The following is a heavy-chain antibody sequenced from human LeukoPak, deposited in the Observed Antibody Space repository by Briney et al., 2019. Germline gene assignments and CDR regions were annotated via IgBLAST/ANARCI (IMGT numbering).Heavy chain of an antibody. D-gene: IGHD2-21*02. Sequence: GASVKVSCKASGYTLTGYYMHWVRQAPGQGLEWMGWINPNSGGTNYAQKFKGRVTMTRDTSISTAYMELSRLRSDDTAVYYCARVTVRPAGSAEYFQHWGQGTLVTVSS. CDR3: ARVTVRPAGSAEYFQH. CDR1: GYTLTGYY. J-gene: IGHJ1*01. CDR2: INPNSGGT. V-gene: IGHV1-2*02.